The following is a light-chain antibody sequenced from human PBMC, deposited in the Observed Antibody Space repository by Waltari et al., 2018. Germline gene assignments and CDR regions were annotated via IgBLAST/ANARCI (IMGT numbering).Light chain of an antibody. CDR2: EVS. CDR1: SSDIGYYNA. V-gene: IGLV2-11*01. Sequence: QAAPTQPPSVSGSPGQSVTISCTGTSSDIGYYNAVSWYQQHPGKAPKLMIYEVSKRPSGVSDRFSSSKSGNTASLTISGLQAEDEADYYCSSYAGSNTLIFGAGTRLTVL. J-gene: IGLJ1*01. CDR3: SSYAGSNTLI.